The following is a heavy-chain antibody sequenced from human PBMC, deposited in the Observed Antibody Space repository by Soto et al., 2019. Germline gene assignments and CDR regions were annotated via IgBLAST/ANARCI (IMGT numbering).Heavy chain of an antibody. CDR3: ARRNKYSSSPSAGFQGYMDV. CDR2: INHSGST. Sequence: PSGTLSLTCAVYGGSFSGYYWSWIRQPPGKGLEWIGEINHSGSTNYNPSLKSRVTISVDTSKNQFSLKLSSVTAADTAVYYCARRNKYSSSPSAGFQGYMDVWGKGTTVTVSS. V-gene: IGHV4-34*01. D-gene: IGHD6-6*01. CDR1: GGSFSGYY. J-gene: IGHJ6*03.